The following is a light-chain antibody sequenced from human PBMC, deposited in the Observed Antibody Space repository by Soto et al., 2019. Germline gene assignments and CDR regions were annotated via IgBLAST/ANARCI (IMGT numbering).Light chain of an antibody. V-gene: IGKV3-11*01. CDR2: DAS. Sequence: EIVLTQSPATLSLSPGERATLSCRASQSVSSYLAWYQQKPGQAPRLLIYDASNRATSIPARFSGSGSGTDFTLTISSLEPEDFAVYYCQQRSNWPLFTFGPGTKVDIK. J-gene: IGKJ3*01. CDR3: QQRSNWPLFT. CDR1: QSVSSY.